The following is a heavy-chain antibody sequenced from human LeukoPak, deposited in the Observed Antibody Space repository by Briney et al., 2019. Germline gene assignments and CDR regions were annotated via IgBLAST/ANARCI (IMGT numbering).Heavy chain of an antibody. V-gene: IGHV1-18*01. CDR3: ARVDSAVADTYYFDY. J-gene: IGHJ4*02. CDR2: ISAYNGNT. CDR1: GYTFTSYG. Sequence: ASVKVPCKASGYTFTSYGINWVRQAPGQGLEWMGWISAYNGNTNYAQKLQGRVTMTTDTSTSTAYMELRSLRSDDTAVYYCARVDSAVADTYYFDYWGQGTLVTVSS. D-gene: IGHD6-19*01.